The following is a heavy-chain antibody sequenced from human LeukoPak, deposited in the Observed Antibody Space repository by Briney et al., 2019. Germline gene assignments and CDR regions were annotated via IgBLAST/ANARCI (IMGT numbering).Heavy chain of an antibody. D-gene: IGHD1-14*01. V-gene: IGHV4-61*01. J-gene: IGHJ6*02. CDR3: ARDQSRKKNGMDV. CDR1: GGSISSSSYY. CDR2: IYYSGST. Sequence: PSETLSLTCTVSGGSISSSSYYWGWIRQPPGKGLEWIGYIYYSGSTNYNPSLKSRVTISVDTSKNQFSLKLSSVTAADTAVCYCARDQSRKKNGMDVWGQGTTVTVSS.